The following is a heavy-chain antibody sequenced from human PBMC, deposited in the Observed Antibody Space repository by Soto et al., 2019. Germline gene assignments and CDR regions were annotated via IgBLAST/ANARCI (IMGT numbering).Heavy chain of an antibody. J-gene: IGHJ5*02. CDR3: ARQGYYDSSGYYYCFDP. V-gene: IGHV4-39*01. CDR1: GGSISSSSYY. Sequence: SETLSLTCTVSGGSISSSSYYWGWIRQPPGKGLEWIGSIYYSGSTYYNPSLKSRVTISVDTSKNQFSLKLSSVTAADTAVYYCARQGYYDSSGYYYCFDPWGQGTLVTVSS. D-gene: IGHD3-22*01. CDR2: IYYSGST.